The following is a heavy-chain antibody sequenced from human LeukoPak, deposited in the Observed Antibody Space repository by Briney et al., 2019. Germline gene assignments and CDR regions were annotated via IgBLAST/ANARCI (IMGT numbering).Heavy chain of an antibody. CDR1: GYTFTSYG. J-gene: IGHJ4*02. CDR3: ARRLGLTYYYDSSGYYYSDY. CDR2: ISAYNGNT. V-gene: IGHV1-18*01. D-gene: IGHD3-22*01. Sequence: ASVKVSCKASGYTFTSYGISWVRQAPGQGLEWMGWISAYNGNTNYAQKLQGRVTMTTDTSTSTAYMELRSLRSDDTAVYYCARRLGLTYYYDSSGYYYSDYWGQGTLVTVSS.